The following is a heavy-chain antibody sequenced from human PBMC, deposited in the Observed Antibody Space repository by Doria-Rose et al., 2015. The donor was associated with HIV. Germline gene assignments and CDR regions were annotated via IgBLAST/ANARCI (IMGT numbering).Heavy chain of an antibody. D-gene: IGHD6-13*01. CDR3: ARIKSSRWYHKYYFDF. CDR1: GVSLSSPGMG. Sequence: QITLKESGPVLVKPTETLTLTCTVSGVSLSSPGMGVSWIRQPPGKALEWLANIFSDDDRSYKTSLNSRLTISSGTSKSQVVLTMTDMDPVDTATYYCARIKSSRWYHKYYFDFWGQGTLVIVSA. CDR2: IFSDDDR. V-gene: IGHV2-26*01. J-gene: IGHJ4*02.